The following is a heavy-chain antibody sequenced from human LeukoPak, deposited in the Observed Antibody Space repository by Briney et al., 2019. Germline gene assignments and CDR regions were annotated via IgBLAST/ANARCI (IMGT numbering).Heavy chain of an antibody. V-gene: IGHV4-38-2*02. J-gene: IGHJ3*02. CDR1: GYSISSGYY. Sequence: SETLSLTCTVSGYSISSGYYWGWIRQPPGKGLEWIGSIEHSGSTFFNPSLKSRVTISLDTSKNQFSLKLSSVTAPDTAVYFCAKTRSSWYSGVAFDMWGQGAMVTVSS. CDR3: AKTRSSWYSGVAFDM. D-gene: IGHD6-13*01. CDR2: IEHSGST.